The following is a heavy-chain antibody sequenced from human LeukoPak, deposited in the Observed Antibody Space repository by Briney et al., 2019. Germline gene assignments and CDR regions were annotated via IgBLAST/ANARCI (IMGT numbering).Heavy chain of an antibody. CDR1: GYTFTGFY. J-gene: IGHJ4*02. CDR2: INPHNGGT. CDR3: ARATSISMVVVAQFDY. D-gene: IGHD3-22*01. V-gene: IGHV1-2*02. Sequence: ASVKVSCKASGYTFTGFYVHWVRPAPGQGLEWMGWINPHNGGTTYAQKFQGRVTMTRATSISTAYMELSRLTSDDTAVYYCARATSISMVVVAQFDYWGQGSLVTVSS.